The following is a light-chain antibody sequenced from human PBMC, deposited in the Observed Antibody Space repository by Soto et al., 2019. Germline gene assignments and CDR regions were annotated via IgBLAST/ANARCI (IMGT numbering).Light chain of an antibody. J-gene: IGKJ1*01. CDR1: QSVRSSY. V-gene: IGKV3-20*01. CDR3: QQYGSSRT. Sequence: EIVLTRSPGTLSLSPGERATLSCRASQSVRSSYLAWYQQKPGQAPRLLIYGASSRATGIPDRFSGSGSGTDFTLTISRLEPEDFAVYYCQQYGSSRTFGHGTKVEIK. CDR2: GAS.